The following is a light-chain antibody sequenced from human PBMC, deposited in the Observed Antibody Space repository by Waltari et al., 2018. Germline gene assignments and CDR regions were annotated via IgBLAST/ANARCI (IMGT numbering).Light chain of an antibody. Sequence: SVLTQSPSVSAAPGQKVTISCSGSSTNIGGNFVAWYQQFPGSAPKLLIYETYKRPSGFPDRFSGSKSGTSATLGIAGLQAGDEADYYCGTWDSSLSGVVFGGGTKVTVL. J-gene: IGLJ2*01. CDR3: GTWDSSLSGVV. V-gene: IGLV1-51*02. CDR1: STNIGGNF. CDR2: ETY.